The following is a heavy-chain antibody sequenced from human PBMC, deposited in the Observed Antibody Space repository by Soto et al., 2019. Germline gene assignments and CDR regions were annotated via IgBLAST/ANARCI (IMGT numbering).Heavy chain of an antibody. V-gene: IGHV1-3*01. J-gene: IGHJ4*02. Sequence: ASVKVSCKASGYTFTSYAMHWVRQAPGQGLERMGWINAGKGNTKYSQKFQGRVTITRDTSDSTVCMELSSLRSEDTAVYYCARGVGASAVDYWGQGTLVTVSS. CDR1: GYTFTSYA. CDR3: ARGVGASAVDY. D-gene: IGHD1-26*01. CDR2: INAGKGNT.